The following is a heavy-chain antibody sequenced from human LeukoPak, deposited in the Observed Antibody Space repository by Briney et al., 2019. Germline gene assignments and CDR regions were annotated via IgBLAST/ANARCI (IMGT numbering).Heavy chain of an antibody. V-gene: IGHV1-18*01. Sequence: ASVKVSCKASGYTFTSYGISWVRQAPGQGLEWMGWISAYNGNTNYAQKLQGRVTMTTDTSTSTAYMELRSLRSGDTAVYYCARDLVPAAISYYYYGMDVWGQGTTVTVSS. D-gene: IGHD2-2*01. CDR2: ISAYNGNT. CDR1: GYTFTSYG. CDR3: ARDLVPAAISYYYYGMDV. J-gene: IGHJ6*02.